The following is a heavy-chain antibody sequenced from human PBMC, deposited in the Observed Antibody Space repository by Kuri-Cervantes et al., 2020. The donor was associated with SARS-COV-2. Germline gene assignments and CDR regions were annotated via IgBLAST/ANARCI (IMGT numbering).Heavy chain of an antibody. CDR3: ASQQLRDVGYGMDV. Sequence: ASVKVSCKASGYTFTGYYMHWVRQAPGQGLEWMGWINPNSGRTNYAQKFQGWVTMTRDTSISTAYMELSRLRSDDTAVYYCASQQLRDVGYGMDVWGQGTTVTVSS. CDR1: GYTFTGYY. CDR2: INPNSGRT. J-gene: IGHJ6*02. V-gene: IGHV1-2*04. D-gene: IGHD5-18*01.